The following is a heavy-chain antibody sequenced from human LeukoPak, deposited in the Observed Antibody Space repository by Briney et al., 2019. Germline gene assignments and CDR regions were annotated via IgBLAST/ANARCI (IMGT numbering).Heavy chain of an antibody. CDR1: GGTFSSYA. CDR3: ARENCSGGSCYTIAAFDI. D-gene: IGHD2-15*01. Sequence: SVKVSCKASGGTFSSYAISWVRQAPGQGLEWMGGIIPIFGTANYAQKFQGRVTITADESTSTAYMELSSLRSEDTAVYYCARENCSGGSCYTIAAFDIWGQGTMVTVSS. V-gene: IGHV1-69*13. J-gene: IGHJ3*02. CDR2: IIPIFGTA.